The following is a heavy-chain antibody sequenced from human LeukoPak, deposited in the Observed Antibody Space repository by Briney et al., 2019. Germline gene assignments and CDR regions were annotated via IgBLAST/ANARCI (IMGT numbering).Heavy chain of an antibody. CDR2: ISSSSSTI. Sequence: GGSLRLSCAASGFTFSSYSMNWVRQAPGKGLEWVSYISSSSSTIYYADSVKGRFTISRDNAKNSLYLQMNSLRAEDTAVYYCARRGNAYYYGSGSYSLDYWGQGTLVTVSS. CDR3: ARRGNAYYYGSGSYSLDY. CDR1: GFTFSSYS. V-gene: IGHV3-48*04. D-gene: IGHD3-10*01. J-gene: IGHJ4*02.